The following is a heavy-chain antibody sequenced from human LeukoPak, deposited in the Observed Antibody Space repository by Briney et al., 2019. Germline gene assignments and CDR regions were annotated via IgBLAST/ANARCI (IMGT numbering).Heavy chain of an antibody. Sequence: GRSLRLSCAASGFTFSSYAMHWVRQAPGKGLEWVALISYDGSEKYYADSVKGRFTISRDNSKNTLYLQMNSLRAEDTAVYYCTYEQRAPYYFDYWGRGTLVTVSS. D-gene: IGHD3-22*01. J-gene: IGHJ4*02. CDR3: TYEQRAPYYFDY. CDR1: GFTFSSYA. V-gene: IGHV3-30-3*01. CDR2: ISYDGSEK.